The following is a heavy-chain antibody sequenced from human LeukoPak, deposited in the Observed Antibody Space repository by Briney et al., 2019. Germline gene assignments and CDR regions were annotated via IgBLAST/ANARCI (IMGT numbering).Heavy chain of an antibody. D-gene: IGHD2-15*01. Sequence: GGSLRLSCAASGFTLSSSEMNWVRQAPGKGLEGVSYISRSGSTIYYADSVKGRFTISRDNAKNSLYLQMNSLRADDTAVYYCARGTYCSGGSCYKGNAFDIWGQGTMVTVSS. CDR3: ARGTYCSGGSCYKGNAFDI. J-gene: IGHJ3*02. V-gene: IGHV3-48*03. CDR2: ISRSGSTI. CDR1: GFTLSSSE.